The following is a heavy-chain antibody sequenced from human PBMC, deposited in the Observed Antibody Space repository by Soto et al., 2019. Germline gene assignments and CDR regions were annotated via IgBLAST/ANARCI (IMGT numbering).Heavy chain of an antibody. J-gene: IGHJ4*02. D-gene: IGHD3-10*01. CDR3: SYGSSFDY. CDR2: ISHSVRT. CDR1: GASLRSGSYY. V-gene: IGHV4-61*01. Sequence: SETLSLTCTVSGASLRSGSYYWSWIRQPPGKGLEWIGYISHSVRTNYDPSLKSRLTMSVDTSQNQFSLQLNSVTAADTAVYYCSYGSSFDYWGQGTLVTVSS.